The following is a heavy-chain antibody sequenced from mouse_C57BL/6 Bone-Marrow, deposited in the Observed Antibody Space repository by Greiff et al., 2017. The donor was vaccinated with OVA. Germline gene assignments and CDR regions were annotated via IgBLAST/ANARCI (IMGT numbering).Heavy chain of an antibody. CDR2: IYPRSGNT. D-gene: IGHD1-1*01. CDR3: AKRYYYGSSHAY. CDR1: GYTFTSYG. J-gene: IGHJ3*01. Sequence: LVESGAELARPGASVKLSCKASGYTFTSYGISWVKQRTGQSLEWIGEIYPRSGNTYYNEKFKGKATLTADKSSSTAYMELRSLTSEDSAVYFCAKRYYYGSSHAYWGQGTLVTVSA. V-gene: IGHV1-81*01.